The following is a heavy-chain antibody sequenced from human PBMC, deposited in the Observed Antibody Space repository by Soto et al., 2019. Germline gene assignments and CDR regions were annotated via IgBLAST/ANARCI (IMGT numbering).Heavy chain of an antibody. CDR2: ISFDGSNK. CDR3: ARAHGPYYDSSYYGLARNFFEL. V-gene: IGHV3-30-3*01. D-gene: IGHD3-22*01. J-gene: IGHJ4*02. CDR1: GFTFSSHA. Sequence: PVGSLRLSCAATGFTFSSHAMNWVRQSPGKGLEWVSVISFDGSNKYYAESVRGRYSISRDNSKKVLYLDMNSLRPDDTAIYYCARAHGPYYDSSYYGLARNFFELWGQGALVTVSS.